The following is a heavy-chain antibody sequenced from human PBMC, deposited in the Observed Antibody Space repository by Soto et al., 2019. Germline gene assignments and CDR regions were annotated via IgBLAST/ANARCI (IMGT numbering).Heavy chain of an antibody. V-gene: IGHV4-59*01. CDR3: ARRLYDFSATMDV. D-gene: IGHD5-12*01. CDR1: GGSISSYY. J-gene: IGHJ6*02. CDR2: IYYSGST. Sequence: QVQLQESGPGLVKPSETLSLTCTVSGGSISSYYWSWIRQPPGKGLECIGYIYYSGSTHYNPSLKSRATISVDTSKNQFSLKLSSVTAADTAVYFCARRLYDFSATMDVWGQGTTVTVSS.